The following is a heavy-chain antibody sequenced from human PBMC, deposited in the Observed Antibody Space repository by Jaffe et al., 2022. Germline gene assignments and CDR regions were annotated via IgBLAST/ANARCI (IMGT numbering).Heavy chain of an antibody. D-gene: IGHD1-1*01. CDR1: GYTFTGYY. J-gene: IGHJ6*03. Sequence: QVQLVQSGAEVKKPGASVKVSCKASGYTFTGYYMHWVRQAPGQGLEWMGWINPNSGGTNYAQKFQGRVTMTRDTSISTAYMELSRLRSDDTAVYYCARDGGNWKRGRYYYYYMDVWGKGTTVTVSS. V-gene: IGHV1-2*02. CDR3: ARDGGNWKRGRYYYYYMDV. CDR2: INPNSGGT.